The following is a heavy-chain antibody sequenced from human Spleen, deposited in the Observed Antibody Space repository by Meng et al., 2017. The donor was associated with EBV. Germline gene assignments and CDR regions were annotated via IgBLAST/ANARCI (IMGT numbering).Heavy chain of an antibody. J-gene: IGHJ4*02. CDR2: IKGQSDGEAT. CDR3: ITEWYSSGGVCPG. CDR1: DFSFSHAW. V-gene: IGHV3-15*02. Sequence: VRVVESGGATGKPGGSLRLSCATSDFSFSHAWLTWVRQPPGKGLEWVGRIKGQSDGEATDYAPDIKGRFTISRDDSKSTMYLEMHGLKIEDTGVYYCITEWYSSGGVCPGWGQGTLVTVSS. D-gene: IGHD2-21*02.